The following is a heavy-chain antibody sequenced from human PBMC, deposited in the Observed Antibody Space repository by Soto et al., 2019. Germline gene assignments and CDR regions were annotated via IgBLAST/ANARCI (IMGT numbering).Heavy chain of an antibody. CDR1: GGTFSSYA. J-gene: IGHJ3*02. CDR2: IIPIFGTA. Sequence: QVQLVQSGAEVKKPGSSVKVSCKASGGTFSSYAISWVRQAPGQGLEWMGGIIPIFGTANYAQKFQGRVTITADESTSTAYMELSSLRSEDTAVYYCARDYPPTRVRGGGAFDIWGQGTMVTVSS. V-gene: IGHV1-69*01. D-gene: IGHD3-10*01. CDR3: ARDYPPTRVRGGGAFDI.